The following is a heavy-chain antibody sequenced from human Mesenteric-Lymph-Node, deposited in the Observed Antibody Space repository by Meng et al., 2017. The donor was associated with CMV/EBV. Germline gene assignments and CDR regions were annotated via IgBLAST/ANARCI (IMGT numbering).Heavy chain of an antibody. CDR3: AREANDDSINFDY. CDR1: GYSFSDYY. J-gene: IGHJ4*02. CDR2: IRPSSGAT. D-gene: IGHD1-1*01. Sequence: ASVKVSCKASGYSFSDYYIHWVRQAPGQGLEWMGWIRPSSGATLSAKKFQGRVTMTRDTSISTAYMELTTLRSDDTAVYYCAREANDDSINFDYWGQGTLVTVS. V-gene: IGHV1-2*02.